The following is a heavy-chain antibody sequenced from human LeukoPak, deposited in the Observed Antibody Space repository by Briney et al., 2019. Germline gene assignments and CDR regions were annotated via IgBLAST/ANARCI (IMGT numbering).Heavy chain of an antibody. V-gene: IGHV3-23*01. J-gene: IGHJ6*03. CDR3: AKERRSSMDV. CDR1: GFIFTTSA. D-gene: IGHD6-6*01. CDR2: ISSGGGST. Sequence: GGSLRLSCDASGFIFTTSAISWVRQAPGKGLEWVSFISSGGGSTYHSDSVRGRFTISRDNSNNTVSLYMHSLRAEDTAIYYCAKERRSSMDVWGNGTTVTVSS.